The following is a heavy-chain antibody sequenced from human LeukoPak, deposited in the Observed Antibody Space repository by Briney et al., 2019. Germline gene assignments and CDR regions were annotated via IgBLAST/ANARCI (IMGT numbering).Heavy chain of an antibody. CDR2: ISYDGSNK. J-gene: IGHJ4*02. V-gene: IGHV3-30*18. CDR3: AKDLGGVGALFDY. D-gene: IGHD1-26*01. CDR1: GFTFSSYG. Sequence: GGSLRLSCAASGFTFSSYGMHWVRQAPGKGLEWVAVISYDGSNKYYADSVKGRFTISRDNSKNTLYLQMSSLRAEDTAVYYCAKDLGGVGALFDYWGQGTLVTVSS.